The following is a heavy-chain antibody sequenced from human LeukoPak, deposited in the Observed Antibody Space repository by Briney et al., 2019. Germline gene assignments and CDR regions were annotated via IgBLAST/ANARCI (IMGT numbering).Heavy chain of an antibody. V-gene: IGHV1-2*04. J-gene: IGHJ4*02. Sequence: ASVTVSCKASGYTFTGYYMHWVRQAPGQGLEWMGWINPNSGGTNYAQKFQGWVTMTRDTSISTAYMELSRLRSDDTAVYYCARVSAMVKGSFDYWGQGTLVTVSS. CDR3: ARVSAMVKGSFDY. D-gene: IGHD5-18*01. CDR2: INPNSGGT. CDR1: GYTFTGYY.